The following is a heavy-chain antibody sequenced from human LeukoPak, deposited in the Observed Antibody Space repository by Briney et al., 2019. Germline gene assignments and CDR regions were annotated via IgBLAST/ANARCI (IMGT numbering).Heavy chain of an antibody. J-gene: IGHJ4*02. CDR2: TNHSGST. D-gene: IGHD3-22*01. CDR1: GGSFSGYY. V-gene: IGHV4-34*01. CDR3: ARAYYYDSSGYYYLDY. Sequence: SETLSLTCAVYGGSFSGYYWSWIRQPPGKGLEWIGETNHSGSTNYNPSLKSRVTISVDTSKNQFSLKLSSVTAADTAVYYCARAYYYDSSGYYYLDYWGQGTLVTVSS.